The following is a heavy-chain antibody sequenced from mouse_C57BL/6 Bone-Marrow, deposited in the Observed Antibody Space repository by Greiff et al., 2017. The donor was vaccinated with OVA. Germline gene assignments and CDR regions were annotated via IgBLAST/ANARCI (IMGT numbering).Heavy chain of an antibody. V-gene: IGHV14-4*01. Sequence: EVQLQQSGAELVRPGASVKLSCTASGFNIKDDYMHWVKQRPEQGLEWIGWIDPENGDTEYASKFQGKATIKADTSSNTAYLQLSSLTSEDTAVYYCTHYYGSSWFAYWCQGTLVTVSA. CDR2: IDPENGDT. J-gene: IGHJ3*01. CDR3: THYYGSSWFAY. D-gene: IGHD1-1*01. CDR1: GFNIKDDY.